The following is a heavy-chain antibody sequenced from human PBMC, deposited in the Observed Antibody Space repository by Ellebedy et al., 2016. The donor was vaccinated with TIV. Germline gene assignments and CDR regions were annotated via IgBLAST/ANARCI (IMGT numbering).Heavy chain of an antibody. D-gene: IGHD3-3*01. V-gene: IGHV1-18*01. CDR1: GYTFTSYG. CDR2: ISAYTGNT. J-gene: IGHJ5*02. Sequence: AASVKVSCKASGYTFTSYGISWVRQAPGQGLEWMGWISAYTGNTNYAQKLQGRVTMTTDTSTSTAYMELRSLRSDETAVYYCARDGRMGDFWSGYYNPGRGWFDPWGQGTLVTVSS. CDR3: ARDGRMGDFWSGYYNPGRGWFDP.